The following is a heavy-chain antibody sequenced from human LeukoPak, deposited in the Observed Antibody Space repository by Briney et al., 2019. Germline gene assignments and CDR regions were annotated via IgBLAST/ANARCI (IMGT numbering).Heavy chain of an antibody. CDR3: ARGADYYDTSGYNWFDP. D-gene: IGHD3-22*01. J-gene: IGHJ5*02. Sequence: SETLSLTCTVSGGSISTYFWSWIRQPPGKGLEWIGYIYYSGGTNYNPSLKSRVTISVDTSKNQFSLKLSSVTAADTAVYYCARGADYYDTSGYNWFDPWGQGTLVTVSS. CDR2: IYYSGGT. CDR1: GGSISTYF. V-gene: IGHV4-59*01.